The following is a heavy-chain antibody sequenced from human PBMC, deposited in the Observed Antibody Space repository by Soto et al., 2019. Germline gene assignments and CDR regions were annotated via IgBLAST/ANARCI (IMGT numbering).Heavy chain of an antibody. V-gene: IGHV3-33*01. CDR1: GFTFNSYG. Sequence: PGGSLRLSCAASGFTFNSYGMHWVRQAPGKGLEWVAVIWYDGSKKYYGDSVKGRFTISRDNSKNTLFLEMNRLRAEDTAMYYCARGNGHISGYFDYWGQGTLVTSPQ. CDR2: IWYDGSKK. CDR3: ARGNGHISGYFDY. J-gene: IGHJ4*02.